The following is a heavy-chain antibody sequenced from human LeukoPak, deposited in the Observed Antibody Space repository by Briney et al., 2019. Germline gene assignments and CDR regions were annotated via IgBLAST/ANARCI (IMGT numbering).Heavy chain of an antibody. D-gene: IGHD2-2*01. CDR3: AKGFRYPAAGKFDY. V-gene: IGHV3-23*01. Sequence: PGGSLRLSCAASGFTFSSYAMSWVRQAPGKGLEWVSAISGSGGSTYYADSAKGRFTISRDNSKNTLYLQMNSLRVEDTAVYYCAKGFRYPAAGKFDYWGQGTLVTVSS. CDR2: ISGSGGST. J-gene: IGHJ4*02. CDR1: GFTFSSYA.